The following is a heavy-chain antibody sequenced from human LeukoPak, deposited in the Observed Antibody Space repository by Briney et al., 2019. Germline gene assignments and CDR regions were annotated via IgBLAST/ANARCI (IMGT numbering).Heavy chain of an antibody. CDR1: GYTFTGYY. CDR3: ARGRVITFGGVIAPYFDY. D-gene: IGHD3-16*02. V-gene: IGHV1-2*02. CDR2: INPNSGGT. J-gene: IGHJ4*02. Sequence: ASVKVSCKASGYTFTGYYMHWVRQAPGQGLEWMGWINPNSGGTNYAQKFQGRVTMTRDTSKNQFSLKLSSVTAADTAVYYCARGRVITFGGVIAPYFDYWGQGTLVTVSS.